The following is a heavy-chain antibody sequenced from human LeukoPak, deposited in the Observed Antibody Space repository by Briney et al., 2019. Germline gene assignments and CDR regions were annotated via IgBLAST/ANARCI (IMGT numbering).Heavy chain of an antibody. V-gene: IGHV1-3*01. Sequence: ASVKVSCKASGYTFTSYAMHWVRQAPGQRLAWMGCINAGNGNTKYSQKFQGRVTITRDTSASTAYMELSSLRSEDTAVYYCARARGYSGYDYPKNWFDPWGQGTLVTVSS. CDR3: ARARGYSGYDYPKNWFDP. CDR1: GYTFTSYA. J-gene: IGHJ5*02. D-gene: IGHD5-12*01. CDR2: INAGNGNT.